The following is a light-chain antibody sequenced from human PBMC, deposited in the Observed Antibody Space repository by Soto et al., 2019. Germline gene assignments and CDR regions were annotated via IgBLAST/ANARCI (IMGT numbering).Light chain of an antibody. CDR2: GAS. J-gene: IGKJ1*01. V-gene: IGKV3-15*01. Sequence: EIVMTQSPATLSVSPGERATLSCRASQSVSSNLAWYQRKPGQAPRLLIYGASTRATGIPDRFSGSGSGTEFTLTISSLQSEDFAVYYCQQYNNWPWTFGQGTKVDIK. CDR3: QQYNNWPWT. CDR1: QSVSSN.